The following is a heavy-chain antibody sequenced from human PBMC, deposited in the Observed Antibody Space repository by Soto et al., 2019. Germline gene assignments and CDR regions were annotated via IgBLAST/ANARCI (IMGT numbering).Heavy chain of an antibody. CDR3: ARAYYDFWSGYYPRDPGDYYYGMDV. Sequence: PGESLKISCAASGFTFSSYGMHWVRQAPGKGLEWVAVIWYDGSNKYYADSVKGRFTISRDNSKNTLYLQMNSLRAEDTAVYYCARAYYDFWSGYYPRDPGDYYYGMDVWGQGTTVTSP. CDR2: IWYDGSNK. J-gene: IGHJ6*02. D-gene: IGHD3-3*01. CDR1: GFTFSSYG. V-gene: IGHV3-33*01.